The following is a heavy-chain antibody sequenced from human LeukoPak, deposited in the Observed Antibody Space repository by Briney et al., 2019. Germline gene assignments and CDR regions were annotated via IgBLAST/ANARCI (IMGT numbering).Heavy chain of an antibody. D-gene: IGHD1-7*01. CDR2: INHSGST. Sequence: PSETLSLTCAVSGYSISSGDYWGWIRQPPGKGLEWIGKINHSGSTNYNASLKSRVTISVDTSKNQFSLKLRSVTAADTAVYYCARGPEVELPYYYMDVWGKGTTVTVSS. CDR3: ARGPEVELPYYYMDV. V-gene: IGHV4-38-2*01. J-gene: IGHJ6*03. CDR1: GYSISSGDY.